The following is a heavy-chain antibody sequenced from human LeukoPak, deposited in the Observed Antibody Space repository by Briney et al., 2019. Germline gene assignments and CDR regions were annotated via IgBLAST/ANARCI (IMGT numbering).Heavy chain of an antibody. CDR1: GGSISSYY. CDR3: ARHVSAYSSGLPYYMDV. V-gene: IGHV4-59*08. D-gene: IGHD6-19*01. CDR2: IDYSGST. J-gene: IGHJ6*03. Sequence: SETLSLTCTVSGGSISSYYWSWIRQPPGKGLEWIGYIDYSGSTNYNPSLKSRVTISVDTSKNQFSLKLSSVTAADTAVYYCARHVSAYSSGLPYYMDVWGKGTTVTVSS.